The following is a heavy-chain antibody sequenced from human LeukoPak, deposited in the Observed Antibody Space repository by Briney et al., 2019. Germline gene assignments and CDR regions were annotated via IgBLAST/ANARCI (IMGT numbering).Heavy chain of an antibody. J-gene: IGHJ4*02. D-gene: IGHD5-18*01. Sequence: SQTLSLTCTVSGGSISSGGYYWSWIRQHPGKGLEWIGYIYYSGSTYYNPSLKSRVTISVDTSKNQFSLKLSSVTAADTAAYYCARGPRGYSFDYWGQGTLVTVSS. CDR2: IYYSGST. V-gene: IGHV4-31*03. CDR3: ARGPRGYSFDY. CDR1: GGSISSGGYY.